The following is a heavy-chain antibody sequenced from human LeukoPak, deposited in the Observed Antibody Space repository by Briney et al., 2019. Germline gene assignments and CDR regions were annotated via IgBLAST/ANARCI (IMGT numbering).Heavy chain of an antibody. D-gene: IGHD6-13*01. CDR2: ISGSGGST. J-gene: IGHJ5*02. Sequence: GGSLRLSCAASGFTFSSYAMSWVRQAPGKGLEWVSAISGSGGSTYYADSVKGRFTISRDNSKNTLYLQMNSLRAEDTAVYYCAKDVGATGKRGRFDPWGQGTLVTVSS. CDR1: GFTFSSYA. V-gene: IGHV3-23*01. CDR3: AKDVGATGKRGRFDP.